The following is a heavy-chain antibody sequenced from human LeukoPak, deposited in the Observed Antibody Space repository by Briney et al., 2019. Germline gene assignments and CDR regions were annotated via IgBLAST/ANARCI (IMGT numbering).Heavy chain of an antibody. CDR1: GFTFSSYS. J-gene: IGHJ6*02. CDR2: ISSSSSYI. Sequence: PGGSLRLSCAASGFTFSSYSMTWVRQAPGKGLEWVSSISSSSSYIYYADSVKGRFTNSRDNAKNSLYLQMNSLRAEDTAVYYCASEGPYGMDVWGQGTTVTVSS. CDR3: ASEGPYGMDV. V-gene: IGHV3-21*01.